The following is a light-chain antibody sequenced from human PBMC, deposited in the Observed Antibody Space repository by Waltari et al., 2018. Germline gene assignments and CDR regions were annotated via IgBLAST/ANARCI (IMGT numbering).Light chain of an antibody. CDR3: QTGGHGTWV. V-gene: IGLV4-69*01. CDR1: RGPSSNV. CDR2: VNSDGSH. Sequence: QLVLTQSPSASASLGAPVKLTCTLSRGPSSNVIAWHQQQPEKGPRYLMKVNSDGSHSKGDKIPDRFSGSSSGAEHYLTISSLQSEDEADYYCQTGGHGTWVFGGGTKLTVL. J-gene: IGLJ3*02.